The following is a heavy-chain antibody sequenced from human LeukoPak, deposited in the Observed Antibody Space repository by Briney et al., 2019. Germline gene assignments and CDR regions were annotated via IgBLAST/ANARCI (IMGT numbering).Heavy chain of an antibody. J-gene: IGHJ6*03. Sequence: SETLSLTCTVSGGSISSYYWSWIRQPAGKGLEWIGRIYTSGSTNYNPSLKSRVTISVDKSKNQFSLKLSSVTAADTAVYYCARDARYCSGGSCYSGYYYYYYMDVWGKGTTDTVSS. CDR1: GGSISSYY. CDR2: IYTSGST. CDR3: ARDARYCSGGSCYSGYYYYYYMDV. V-gene: IGHV4-4*07. D-gene: IGHD2-15*01.